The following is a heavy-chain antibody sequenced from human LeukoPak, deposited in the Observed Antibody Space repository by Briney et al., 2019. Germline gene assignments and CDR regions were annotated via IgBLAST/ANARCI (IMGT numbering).Heavy chain of an antibody. CDR1: GFILSNYA. V-gene: IGHV3-23*01. CDR2: ISGSGGST. Sequence: GGSLRLSCAASGFILSNYAMSWVRQAPGKGLEWVSAISGSGGSTYCADSVKGRFTISRDNSKNTLYLQMNSLRAEDTAVYYCAKPFYDFWSGYSEYYFDYWGQGTLVTVSS. J-gene: IGHJ4*02. D-gene: IGHD3-3*01. CDR3: AKPFYDFWSGYSEYYFDY.